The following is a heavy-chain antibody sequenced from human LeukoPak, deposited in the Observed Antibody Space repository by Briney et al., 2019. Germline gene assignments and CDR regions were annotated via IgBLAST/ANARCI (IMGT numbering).Heavy chain of an antibody. Sequence: GGSLRLSCAASGFTFSSYAMSWVRQAPGKGLEWVSAISGSGGSTYYADSVKGRFTISRDNSKNTLYLQMNSLRAEDTAVYYCAIGSGSYYGAQFDYWGQGTLVTVSS. D-gene: IGHD1-26*01. CDR3: AIGSGSYYGAQFDY. J-gene: IGHJ4*02. CDR2: ISGSGGST. CDR1: GFTFSSYA. V-gene: IGHV3-23*01.